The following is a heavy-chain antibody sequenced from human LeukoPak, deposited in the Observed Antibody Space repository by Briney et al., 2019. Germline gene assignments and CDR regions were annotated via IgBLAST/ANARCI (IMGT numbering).Heavy chain of an antibody. CDR2: INHSGST. D-gene: IGHD6-19*01. Sequence: SKTLSLTCAVYGGSFSGYYWSWIRQPPGKGLEWIGEINHSGSTNYNPPLKSRVTISLDTSKNQFSLKLSSVTAAHTAVYYCARSPPARAGTRYAFDIWGQGTMVSVSS. V-gene: IGHV4-34*01. J-gene: IGHJ3*02. CDR3: ARSPPARAGTRYAFDI. CDR1: GGSFSGYY.